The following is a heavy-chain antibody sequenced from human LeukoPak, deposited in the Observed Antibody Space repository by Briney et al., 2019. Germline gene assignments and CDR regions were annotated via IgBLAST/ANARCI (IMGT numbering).Heavy chain of an antibody. V-gene: IGHV3-21*01. CDR2: ISSSSSHM. CDR3: VRDSGSSYGYYFLH. J-gene: IGHJ1*01. CDR1: GFTFNSYS. D-gene: IGHD1-26*01. Sequence: GGSLRLSCAASGFTFNSYSMYWVRQAPGKGLEWVSSISSSSSHMFYADSVKGRFSISRDNANYSLYLQMNSLRAEDTAVYYCVRDSGSSYGYYFLHWGQAPWSPSPQ.